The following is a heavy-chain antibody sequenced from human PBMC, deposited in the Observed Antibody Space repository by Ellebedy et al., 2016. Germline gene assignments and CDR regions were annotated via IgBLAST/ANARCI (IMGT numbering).Heavy chain of an antibody. CDR1: GFSFRDAW. V-gene: IGHV3-15*07. J-gene: IGHJ3*01. Sequence: GESLKISCAASGFSFRDAWMNWVRQAPGKGLEWVGRIRSKTAGGTIEYAAPVKGRFSISRDDSKNTLYLQMNSLETEDTAVYYCVTDLPACSDDCYNAFDVWGQGTMVSVSS. CDR2: IRSKTAGGTI. D-gene: IGHD2-21*02. CDR3: VTDLPACSDDCYNAFDV.